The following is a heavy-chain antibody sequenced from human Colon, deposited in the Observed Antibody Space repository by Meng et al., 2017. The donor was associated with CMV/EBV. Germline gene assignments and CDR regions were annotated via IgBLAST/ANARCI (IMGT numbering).Heavy chain of an antibody. J-gene: IGHJ6*02. D-gene: IGHD3-3*01. CDR1: GFTFSSYD. CDR3: ARDPRRRDFWSGYPRYYYYYGMDV. CDR2: IYSGGST. V-gene: IGHV3-66*02. Sequence: GGSLRLSCAACGFTFSSYDMHWVRQATGKGLEWVSVIYSGGSTYYADSVKGRFTISRDNSKNTLYLQMNSLRAEDTAVYYCARDPRRRDFWSGYPRYYYYYGMDVWGQGTTVTVSS.